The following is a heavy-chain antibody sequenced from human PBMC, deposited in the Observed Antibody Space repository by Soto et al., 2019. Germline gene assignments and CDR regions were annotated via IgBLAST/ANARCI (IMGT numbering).Heavy chain of an antibody. V-gene: IGHV1-24*01. CDR2: FDPEDGET. Sequence: ASVKVSCKVSGYTLTELPMHWVRQAPGKGLEWMGGFDPEDGETIYAQKFQGRVTMTEDTSTDTAYMELSSLRSEDTAVYYCATVPVGAPTGPFDCWGQGTLVTVSS. D-gene: IGHD1-26*01. CDR1: GYTLTELP. CDR3: ATVPVGAPTGPFDC. J-gene: IGHJ4*02.